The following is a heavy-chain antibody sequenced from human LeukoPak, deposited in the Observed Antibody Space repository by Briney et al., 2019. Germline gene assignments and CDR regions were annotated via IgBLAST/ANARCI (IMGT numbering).Heavy chain of an antibody. CDR3: AKGNLEHYYGSSGYYYEDSLDY. Sequence: GGSLRLSCAASGFTFSSYGMHWVRQAPGKGLEWVAFIRYDGSNKYYADSVKGRFTISRDNSKNTLYLQMNSLRAEVTAVYYCAKGNLEHYYGSSGYYYEDSLDYWGQGTLVTVSS. D-gene: IGHD3-22*01. V-gene: IGHV3-30*02. CDR2: IRYDGSNK. J-gene: IGHJ4*02. CDR1: GFTFSSYG.